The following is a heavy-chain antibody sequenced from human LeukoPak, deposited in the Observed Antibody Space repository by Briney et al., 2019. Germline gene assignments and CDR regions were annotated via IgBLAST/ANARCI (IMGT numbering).Heavy chain of an antibody. Sequence: GESLKISCKGSGYSFTSYWIGWVRQMPGKGLEWMGIIYPGDSDTRYSPSFQGQVTISADKSIRTAYLQWSSLKASDTAMYYCARRLGGDYYDSSGYADTFFDYWGQGTLVTVSS. V-gene: IGHV5-51*01. CDR3: ARRLGGDYYDSSGYADTFFDY. J-gene: IGHJ4*02. CDR2: IYPGDSDT. D-gene: IGHD3-22*01. CDR1: GYSFTSYW.